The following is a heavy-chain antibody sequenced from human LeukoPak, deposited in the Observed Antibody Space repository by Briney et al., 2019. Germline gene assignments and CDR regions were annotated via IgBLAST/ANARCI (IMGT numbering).Heavy chain of an antibody. D-gene: IGHD3-3*01. J-gene: IGHJ5*02. V-gene: IGHV4-34*01. CDR1: GGSFSGYY. Sequence: SETLSLTCAVYGGSFSGYYWSWIRQPPGKGLEWIGEINHSGSTNYNPYLKSRVTISLDTSKTQFSLMLSSVPAADAAVYYCARGLGDFWSGYYPNWFDPWGQGTLVTVSS. CDR2: INHSGST. CDR3: ARGLGDFWSGYYPNWFDP.